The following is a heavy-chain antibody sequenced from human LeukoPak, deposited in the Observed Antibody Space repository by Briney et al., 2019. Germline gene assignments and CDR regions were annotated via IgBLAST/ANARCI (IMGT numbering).Heavy chain of an antibody. CDR3: ARGTIVVVPAASSWFDP. CDR1: GGSISSGGYY. CDR2: IYYSGST. J-gene: IGHJ5*02. V-gene: IGHV4-31*03. Sequence: PXXTLSLTCTVSGGSISSGGYYWSWIRQHPGKGLEWIGYIYYSGSTYYNPSLKSRVTISVDTSKNQFSLKLSSVTAADTAVYYCARGTIVVVPAASSWFDPWGQGTLVTVSS. D-gene: IGHD2-2*01.